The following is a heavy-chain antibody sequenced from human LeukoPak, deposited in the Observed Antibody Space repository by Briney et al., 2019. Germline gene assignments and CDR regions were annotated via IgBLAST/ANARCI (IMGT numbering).Heavy chain of an antibody. CDR3: ARGSRYFGAGSFSVPIDY. Sequence: GGSLRLSCADSGFSVCNTYMSWVRQAPGTGLQWVSLIYTAGSTYYADYVKGRFTISGDNSKNTLHLQMNSLRAEDTAVYYCARGSRYFGAGSFSVPIDYWGQGTLVTVSS. V-gene: IGHV3-66*01. CDR2: IYTAGST. CDR1: GFSVCNTY. D-gene: IGHD4/OR15-4a*01. J-gene: IGHJ4*02.